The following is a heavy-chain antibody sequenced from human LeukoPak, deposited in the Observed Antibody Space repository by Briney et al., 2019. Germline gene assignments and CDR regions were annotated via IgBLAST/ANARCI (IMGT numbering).Heavy chain of an antibody. J-gene: IGHJ4*02. CDR2: IYYSGST. CDR3: ARASSSTVTSSFDS. Sequence: SQTLSLTCTVSGGSISSGGYYWSWIRQHPGKGLEWIGYIYYSGSTYHNPSLKSRATISVDTSRNQFSLKLSSVTAADTAMYYCARASSSTVTSSFDSWGQGTLVTVSS. CDR1: GGSISSGGYY. D-gene: IGHD4-17*01. V-gene: IGHV4-31*03.